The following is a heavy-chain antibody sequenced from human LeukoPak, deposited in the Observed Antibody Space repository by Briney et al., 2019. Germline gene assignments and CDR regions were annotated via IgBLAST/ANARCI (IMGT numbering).Heavy chain of an antibody. D-gene: IGHD1-14*01. J-gene: IGHJ4*02. V-gene: IGHV3-48*04. CDR1: GFTFSSHG. CDR2: IIPSGHTT. CDR3: ARDPGSTGNY. Sequence: GGSLRLSCVASGFTFSSHGMNWVRQAPGKGLEWVSGIIPSGHTTYYADSVKGRFTITRDNAKNSLYLQMNSLRAEDTAVYFCARDPGSTGNYWGQGTLVTVSS.